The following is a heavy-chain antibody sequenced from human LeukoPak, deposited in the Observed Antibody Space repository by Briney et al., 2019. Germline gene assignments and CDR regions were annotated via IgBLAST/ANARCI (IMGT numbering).Heavy chain of an antibody. CDR3: ARDLGEDTTMIFFGY. D-gene: IGHD5-18*01. CDR1: GYTFTSFG. J-gene: IGHJ4*02. CDR2: ISAYNGNT. V-gene: IGHV1-18*01. Sequence: ASVKVSCKASGYTFTSFGISWVRQAPGQGPEWVGWISAYNGNTNYVQNLQGRVTMTTDTSTNTAYMELRSLRSDDTAVYYCARDLGEDTTMIFFGYWGQGTPVTVSS.